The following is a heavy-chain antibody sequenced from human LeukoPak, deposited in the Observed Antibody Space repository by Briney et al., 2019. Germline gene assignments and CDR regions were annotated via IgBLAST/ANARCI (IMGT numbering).Heavy chain of an antibody. J-gene: IGHJ4*02. D-gene: IGHD3-22*01. CDR2: INPNSGGT. CDR3: ARDFYDSNNL. Sequence: ASVKVSCKASGCTFTGYHMHWVLQAPGQGLEWMGRINPNSGGTDYAQKFRGRVTMTRDTSISTAYMELSRLRFDDTAVYYCARDFYDSNNLWGQGTLVTVSS. CDR1: GCTFTGYH. V-gene: IGHV1-2*06.